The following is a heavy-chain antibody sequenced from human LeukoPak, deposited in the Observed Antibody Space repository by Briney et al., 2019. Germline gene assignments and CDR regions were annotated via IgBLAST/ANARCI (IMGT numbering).Heavy chain of an antibody. D-gene: IGHD5-18*01. J-gene: IGHJ4*02. Sequence: WXRHTXGEGLEWVAALASGSQTFYAVSVKGRFTVSREDAKNSLYLQMNSLRAGDTAVYYCVREARGYHYTYFDYWGQGTLVTVSS. CDR3: VREARGYHYTYFDY. V-gene: IGHV3-13*01. CDR2: LASGSQT.